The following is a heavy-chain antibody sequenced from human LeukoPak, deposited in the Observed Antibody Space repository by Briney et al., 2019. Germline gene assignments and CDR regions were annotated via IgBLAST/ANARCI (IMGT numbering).Heavy chain of an antibody. CDR1: GFTFRTYT. J-gene: IGHJ6*03. CDR2: ISSDSRYI. Sequence: GGSLRLSCAASGFTFRTYTMNWVRQAPGKRLEWVSSISSDSRYIYYADSVKGRFTISRDNAKNSLSLQMNSLRAEDTAVYYCARDPYNGYYGDDYYYYMDVWGKGTTVTISS. CDR3: ARDPYNGYYGDDYYYYMDV. D-gene: IGHD4-17*01. V-gene: IGHV3-21*01.